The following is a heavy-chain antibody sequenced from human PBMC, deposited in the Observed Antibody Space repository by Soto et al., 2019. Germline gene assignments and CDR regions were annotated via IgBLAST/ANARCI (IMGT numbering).Heavy chain of an antibody. V-gene: IGHV4-59*08. J-gene: IGHJ6*02. Sequence: QVQLQESGPRLLKPSETLSLTCTVSGGSIINYYWSWIRQPPGKGLEWIGYIYYSGTTSYNPSLWSRVTISVDPSKTQFSLKLSSVTAAVTAVYYCARHVPYCSSTSNCAYGMDVWGQGTTVTVSS. CDR3: ARHVPYCSSTSNCAYGMDV. CDR2: IYYSGTT. D-gene: IGHD2-2*01. CDR1: GGSIINYY.